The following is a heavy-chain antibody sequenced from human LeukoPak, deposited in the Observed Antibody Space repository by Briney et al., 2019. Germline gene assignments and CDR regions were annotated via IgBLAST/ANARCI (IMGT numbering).Heavy chain of an antibody. J-gene: IGHJ4*02. CDR1: GGTFSSYA. CDR3: ARERESTMSPFDY. CDR2: IIPILGIA. D-gene: IGHD3-10*02. V-gene: IGHV1-69*04. Sequence: SVKVSCKAYGGTFSSYAISWVRQAPGQGLEWMGRIIPILGIANYAQKFQGRVTITADKSTSTAYMELSSLRSEDTAVYYCARERESTMSPFDYRGRGTLVTVSS.